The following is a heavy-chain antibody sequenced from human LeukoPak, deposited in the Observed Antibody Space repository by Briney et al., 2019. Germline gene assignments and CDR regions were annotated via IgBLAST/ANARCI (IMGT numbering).Heavy chain of an antibody. D-gene: IGHD1-26*01. CDR3: ARGVGANIFDY. CDR2: IWYDGSNK. Sequence: GRSLRLSCAASGFTFSSYGMHWVRQAPGKGLEWVAVIWYDGSNKYYADSVKGRFTISRDNSKNTLYLQMNSLRAEDTAVYYCARGVGANIFDYWGQGTLVTVSS. J-gene: IGHJ4*02. CDR1: GFTFSSYG. V-gene: IGHV3-33*01.